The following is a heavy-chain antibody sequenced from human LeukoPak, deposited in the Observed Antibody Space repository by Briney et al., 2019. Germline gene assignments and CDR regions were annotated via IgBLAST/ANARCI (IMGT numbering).Heavy chain of an antibody. Sequence: PGGSLRLSCAASGFTFSDYYMSWIRQAPGKGLEWVSYISSSSSYTYYADSVKGRFTISRDNAKNSLYLQMNSLRAEDTAVYYCARLWFGELFRWFDPWGQGTLVTVSS. J-gene: IGHJ5*02. CDR2: ISSSSSYT. V-gene: IGHV3-11*03. D-gene: IGHD3-10*01. CDR1: GFTFSDYY. CDR3: ARLWFGELFRWFDP.